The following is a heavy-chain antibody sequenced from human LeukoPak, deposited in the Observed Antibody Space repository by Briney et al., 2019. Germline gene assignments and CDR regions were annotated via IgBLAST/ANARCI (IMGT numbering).Heavy chain of an antibody. V-gene: IGHV3-23*01. J-gene: IGHJ6*02. CDR2: VTYSGAPT. CDR1: GFTFSDYA. Sequence: GGSLRLSCAASGFTFSDYAMSWVRQAPGKGLEWVSAVTYSGAPTYYADSVKGRFTISRDTPKNTLYLQMNSLRVEDTAVYYCAKGLQRTPYYYYGMDVWGQGTTVTVS. D-gene: IGHD2-2*01. CDR3: AKGLQRTPYYYYGMDV.